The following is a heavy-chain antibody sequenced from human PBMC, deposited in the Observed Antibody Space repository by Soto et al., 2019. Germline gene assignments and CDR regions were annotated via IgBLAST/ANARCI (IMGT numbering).Heavy chain of an antibody. J-gene: IGHJ6*02. CDR2: IISSGGST. V-gene: IGHV3-23*01. Sequence: RRSCAASGFTVSSYAMSRVRQAGGKGLEWVTRIISSGGSTKYEDPSTGRYTITREKYKNTIYLQMNSLRAEDKDVYYCARGIKAYDCYGFDVWGQGTPVTVSS. CDR1: GFTVSSYA. CDR3: ARGIKAYDCYGFDV.